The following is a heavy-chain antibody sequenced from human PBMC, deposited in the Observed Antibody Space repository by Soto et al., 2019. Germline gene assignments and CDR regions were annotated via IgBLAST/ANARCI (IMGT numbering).Heavy chain of an antibody. J-gene: IGHJ4*02. CDR3: AKGVAGWYYFDY. V-gene: IGHV3-9*01. CDR1: GFTFGDYA. CDR2: ISWNVGSI. Sequence: EVQLVESGGGLVQPGRSLRLSCAASGFTFGDYAMHWVRQAPGKGLEWVSGISWNVGSIAYADSVKGRFTISRDNAKNSLYLQMNSLRAEDTALYYCAKGVAGWYYFDYWGQGTLVTVSS. D-gene: IGHD3-3*01.